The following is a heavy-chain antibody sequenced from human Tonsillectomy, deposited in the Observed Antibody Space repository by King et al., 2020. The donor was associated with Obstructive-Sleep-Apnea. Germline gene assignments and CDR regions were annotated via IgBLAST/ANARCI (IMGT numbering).Heavy chain of an antibody. Sequence: QLQESGSGLVKPSQTLSLTCAVSGDSINSGGYSWSWIRQPPGKGLECIGYIDPSGSTYYNPSLKSRVAISADRSKNQFSLKLIAVTAADTAVYYCARAYDHSGHQFDSWGQGTLVTVSS. CDR1: GDSINSGGYS. V-gene: IGHV4-30-2*01. CDR2: IDPSGST. D-gene: IGHD3-22*01. J-gene: IGHJ4*02. CDR3: ARAYDHSGHQFDS.